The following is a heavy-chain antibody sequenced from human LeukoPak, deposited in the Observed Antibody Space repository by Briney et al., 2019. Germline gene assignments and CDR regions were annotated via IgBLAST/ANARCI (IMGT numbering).Heavy chain of an antibody. D-gene: IGHD6-19*01. J-gene: IGHJ4*02. CDR1: GFTFSKYA. CDR3: AKDQIGWAPGYVSGPLDQ. Sequence: GGSLRLSCSASGFTFSKYAMHWVRQAPGKGLEWVAVISTDGNNEYYANSVKGRFTISRDNSKNTVYLQMTSLRTEDTAVYYCAKDQIGWAPGYVSGPLDQWGQGTLVTVSS. V-gene: IGHV3-30*04. CDR2: ISTDGNNE.